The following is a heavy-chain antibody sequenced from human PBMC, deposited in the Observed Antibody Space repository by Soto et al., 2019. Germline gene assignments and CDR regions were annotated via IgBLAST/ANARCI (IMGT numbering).Heavy chain of an antibody. V-gene: IGHV4-4*02. CDR2: IYHSGST. CDR1: VGSFSSSNW. J-gene: IGHJ4*02. D-gene: IGHD1-26*01. Sequence: QVQLQESGPGLVKPSGTLSLTCAVSVGSFSSSNWWGWVRRPPGKGLEWIGEIYHSGSTNYNPSLKSRVTISVDKSKNQFSLKLSSVTAADTAVYYCARYQGLGATSYFDYWGQGTLVTVSS. CDR3: ARYQGLGATSYFDY.